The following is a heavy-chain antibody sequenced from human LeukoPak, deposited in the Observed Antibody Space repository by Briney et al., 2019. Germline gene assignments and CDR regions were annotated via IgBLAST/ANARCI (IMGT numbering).Heavy chain of an antibody. Sequence: PGGSLRLSCAASGFTFSSYAMHWVRQAPGKGLEWVAVISYDGSNKYYADSVKGRFTISRDNSKNTLYPQMNSLRAEDTAVYYCAVASSPYYYGSGKYWGQGTLVTVSS. CDR3: AVASSPYYYGSGKY. V-gene: IGHV3-30*04. J-gene: IGHJ4*02. D-gene: IGHD3-10*01. CDR1: GFTFSSYA. CDR2: ISYDGSNK.